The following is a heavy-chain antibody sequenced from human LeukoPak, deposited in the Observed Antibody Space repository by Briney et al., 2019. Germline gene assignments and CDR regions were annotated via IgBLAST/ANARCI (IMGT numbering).Heavy chain of an antibody. V-gene: IGHV4-30-4*08. CDR2: IYYSGST. J-gene: IGHJ4*02. CDR1: GGSISRGDYY. D-gene: IGHD6-13*01. CDR3: ARDPVGSSSWSDY. Sequence: SETLSLTCTVSGGSISRGDYYWSWIRQPPGKGLEWIGYIYYSGSTYYNPSLKSRVTISVDTSKSQFSLKLSSVTAADTAVYYCARDPVGSSSWSDYWGQGTLVTVSS.